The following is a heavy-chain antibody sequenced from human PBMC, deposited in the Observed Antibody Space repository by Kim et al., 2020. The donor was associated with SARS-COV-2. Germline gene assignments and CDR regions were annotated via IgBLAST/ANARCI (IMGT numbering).Heavy chain of an antibody. Sequence: GGSLRLSCVVSGFTFSSKGMNWVRRAPGKGLEWLSYISSSSGSIYYADSVKGRFTIARDNAKNSLYLQMNSLRDEDTAVYYCARDDDYGSNWLTGAFDFWGQGTMVTVSS. D-gene: IGHD4-17*01. CDR2: ISSSSGSI. V-gene: IGHV3-48*02. J-gene: IGHJ3*01. CDR3: ARDDDYGSNWLTGAFDF. CDR1: GFTFSSKG.